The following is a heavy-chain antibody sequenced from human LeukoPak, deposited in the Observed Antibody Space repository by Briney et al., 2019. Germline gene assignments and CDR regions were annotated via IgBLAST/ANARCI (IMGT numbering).Heavy chain of an antibody. D-gene: IGHD3-10*02. J-gene: IGHJ6*04. Sequence: HAGGSLRLSSADSRSTFSSYGMHWVRQAPGKGLEWVAVISYDGSNKYYADSVKGRFTISRDNSKNTLYLQMNSLRAEDTAVYYCAELGITMIGGVWGKGTTVTISS. CDR2: ISYDGSNK. CDR1: RSTFSSYG. CDR3: AELGITMIGGV. V-gene: IGHV3-30*18.